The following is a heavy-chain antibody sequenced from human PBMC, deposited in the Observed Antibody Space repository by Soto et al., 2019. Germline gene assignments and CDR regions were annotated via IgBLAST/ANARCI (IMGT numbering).Heavy chain of an antibody. J-gene: IGHJ6*02. D-gene: IGHD2-2*01. CDR2: ISSSSSTI. CDR3: ARDPSIVVVPAAPLDV. Sequence: GGSLRLSCAASGFTFSSYSMNWVRQAPGKGLEWVSYISSSSSTIYYADPVKGRFTISRDNAKNSLYLQMNSLRDEDTAVYYCARDPSIVVVPAAPLDVWGQGTTVTVSS. CDR1: GFTFSSYS. V-gene: IGHV3-48*02.